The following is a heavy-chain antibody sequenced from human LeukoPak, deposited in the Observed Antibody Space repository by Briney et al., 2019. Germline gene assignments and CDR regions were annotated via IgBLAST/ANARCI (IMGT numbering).Heavy chain of an antibody. V-gene: IGHV4-4*09. Sequence: SETLSLTCTVSGGSISSYYWSWIRQPPGKVLEWIGYIYTSGSTNYNPSLKSRVTISVDTSKNQFSLKLSSVTAADTAVYYCARLGCSSTSCPNYYYYYMDVWGKGTTVTVSS. CDR2: IYTSGST. D-gene: IGHD2-2*01. CDR3: ARLGCSSTSCPNYYYYYMDV. CDR1: GGSISSYY. J-gene: IGHJ6*03.